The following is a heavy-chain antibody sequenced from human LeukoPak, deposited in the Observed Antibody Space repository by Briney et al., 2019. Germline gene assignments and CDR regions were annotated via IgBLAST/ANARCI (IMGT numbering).Heavy chain of an antibody. V-gene: IGHV4-34*01. CDR1: GGSFSGYY. J-gene: IGHJ4*02. D-gene: IGHD3-3*01. CDR2: INHSGST. Sequence: PSETLSLTCAVYGGSFSGYYWSWIRQPLGKGLEWIGEINHSGSTNYNPSLKSRVTISVDTSKNQFSLKLSSVTAADTAVYYCARNYYDFWSGYSGFDYWGQGTLVTVSS. CDR3: ARNYYDFWSGYSGFDY.